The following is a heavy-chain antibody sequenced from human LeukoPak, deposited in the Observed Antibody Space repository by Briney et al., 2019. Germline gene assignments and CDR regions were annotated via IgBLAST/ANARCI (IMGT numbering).Heavy chain of an antibody. J-gene: IGHJ3*02. CDR3: ARRGAYDFWSGYSSLDAFDI. Sequence: PSETLSLTCAVYGGSFSGYYWSWIRQPPGKGLEWIGEINHSGSTNYNPSLKSRVTISVDTSKNQFSLKLSSVTAADTAVYYSARRGAYDFWSGYSSLDAFDIWGQGTMVTVSS. CDR1: GGSFSGYY. D-gene: IGHD3-3*01. V-gene: IGHV4-34*01. CDR2: INHSGST.